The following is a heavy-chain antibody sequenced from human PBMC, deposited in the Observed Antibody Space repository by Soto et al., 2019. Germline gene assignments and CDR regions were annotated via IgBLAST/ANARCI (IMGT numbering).Heavy chain of an antibody. CDR2: IVVASGQT. V-gene: IGHV1-58*02. CDR1: GYTFTSYA. D-gene: IGHD2-15*01. CDR3: SADRPDIGVGWWV. Sequence: GASVKVSCKASGYTFTSYAITWVRQAHGQRLEWIGWIVVASGQTNYAQNFRGRVAITRDTSTATAYIELTGLTSEDTAVYFCSADRPDIGVGWWVWGQGTTVTVSS. J-gene: IGHJ6*02.